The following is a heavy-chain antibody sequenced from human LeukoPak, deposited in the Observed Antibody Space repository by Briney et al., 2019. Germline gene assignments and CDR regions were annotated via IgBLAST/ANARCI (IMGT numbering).Heavy chain of an antibody. CDR2: ISYDGSNK. J-gene: IGHJ5*02. CDR1: GFTFSSYA. Sequence: GGSLRLSCAASGFTFSSYAMHWVRQAPGKGLEWVAVISYDGSNKYYADSVKGRFTISRDNSKNTLYLQMNSLRAEDTAVYYCARTYYYDSSGYREDWFDPWGQGTLVTVSS. V-gene: IGHV3-30-3*01. D-gene: IGHD3-22*01. CDR3: ARTYYYDSSGYREDWFDP.